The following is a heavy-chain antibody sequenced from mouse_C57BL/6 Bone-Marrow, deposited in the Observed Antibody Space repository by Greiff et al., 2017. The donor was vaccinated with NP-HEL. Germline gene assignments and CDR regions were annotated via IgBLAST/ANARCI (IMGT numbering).Heavy chain of an antibody. CDR2: IDPETGGT. V-gene: IGHV1-15*01. J-gene: IGHJ1*03. Sequence: QVQLQQSGAELVRPGASVTLSCKASGYTFTDYEMHWVKQTPVHGLEWIGAIDPETGGTAYNQKFKGKAILTADKSSSTAYMELRSLTSEDSAVYYWTRYPYYCGSSWYFDVWGTGTTVTVSS. CDR3: TRYPYYCGSSWYFDV. CDR1: GYTFTDYE. D-gene: IGHD1-1*01.